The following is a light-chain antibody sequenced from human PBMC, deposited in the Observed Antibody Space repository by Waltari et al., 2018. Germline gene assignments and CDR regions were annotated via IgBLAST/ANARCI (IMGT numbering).Light chain of an antibody. V-gene: IGLV3-1*01. CDR3: QAWDSSTAV. CDR2: QDS. J-gene: IGLJ2*01. Sequence: SYELTQSPSVSVSPGQTASITCSGDNLGDKYACWYQQKPGQSPVLVIYQDSKRPSGIPERFSGSNSGNTATLTISGTQAMDEADYYCQAWDSSTAVFGGGTKLTVL. CDR1: NLGDKY.